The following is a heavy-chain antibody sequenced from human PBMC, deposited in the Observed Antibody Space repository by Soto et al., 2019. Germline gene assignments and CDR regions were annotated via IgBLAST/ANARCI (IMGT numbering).Heavy chain of an antibody. J-gene: IGHJ3*02. Sequence: GASVKVSCKASGGTFSSYAISWVRQAPGQGLEWMGGIIPIFGTANYAQKFQGRVTITADKSTSTAYMELSSLRSEDTAVYYCARGRRGYYFFDAFDIWGQGTMVTVSS. V-gene: IGHV1-69*06. CDR1: GGTFSSYA. CDR3: ARGRRGYYFFDAFDI. CDR2: IIPIFGTA. D-gene: IGHD3-22*01.